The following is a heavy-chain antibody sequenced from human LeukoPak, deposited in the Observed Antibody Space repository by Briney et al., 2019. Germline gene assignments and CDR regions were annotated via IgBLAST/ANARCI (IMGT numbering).Heavy chain of an antibody. Sequence: GESLKISCKGSGYSFTSYWIGWVRQMPGKGLEWMGIIYPVDSDTRYSPSFQGQVTMSADKSISTAYLQWSSLKASDTAMYYCARHARYYYDSSGYRYYYYYYMDVWGKGTTVTVSS. CDR2: IYPVDSDT. CDR1: GYSFTSYW. CDR3: ARHARYYYDSSGYRYYYYYYMDV. J-gene: IGHJ6*03. V-gene: IGHV5-51*01. D-gene: IGHD3-22*01.